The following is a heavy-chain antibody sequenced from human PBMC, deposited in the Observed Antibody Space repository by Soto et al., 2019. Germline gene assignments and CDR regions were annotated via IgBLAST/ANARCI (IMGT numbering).Heavy chain of an antibody. D-gene: IGHD3-3*01. J-gene: IGHJ5*02. CDR3: ARPSSITIFGGGPNWFDP. Sequence: SETLSLTCTVSGGSISSSSYYWGWIRQPPGKGLEWIGSIYYSGSTYYNPSLKSRVTISVDTSKNQFSLKLSSVTAADTAVYYCARPSSITIFGGGPNWFDPWGQGTLVTVSS. CDR1: GGSISSSSYY. V-gene: IGHV4-39*01. CDR2: IYYSGST.